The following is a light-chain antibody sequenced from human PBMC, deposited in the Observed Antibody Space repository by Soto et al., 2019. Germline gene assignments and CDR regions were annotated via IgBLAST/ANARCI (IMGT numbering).Light chain of an antibody. Sequence: DIQMTQSPSTLSASVGDRVTITCRASQSISSWLAWYQQKPGQAPKLLIYKASTLQSGVPSRFSGSGSGTEFTLAISSLQPDDSATYYCQQYNNYGSWTFGQGTKVEIK. CDR3: QQYNNYGSWT. CDR1: QSISSW. V-gene: IGKV1-5*03. CDR2: KAS. J-gene: IGKJ1*01.